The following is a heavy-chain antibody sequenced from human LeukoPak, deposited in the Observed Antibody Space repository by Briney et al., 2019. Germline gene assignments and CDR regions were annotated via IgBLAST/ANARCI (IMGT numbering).Heavy chain of an antibody. CDR1: GGSISSGSYY. J-gene: IGHJ4*02. D-gene: IGHD6-13*01. V-gene: IGHV4-61*02. Sequence: SQTLSLTCTVSGGSISSGSYYWSWIRQPAGKGLEWIGRIYTSGSTNYNPSLKSRVTISVDTSKNQFSLKLSSVTAADTAVYYCARDGYSSSWSDCWGQGTLVTVSS. CDR2: IYTSGST. CDR3: ARDGYSSSWSDC.